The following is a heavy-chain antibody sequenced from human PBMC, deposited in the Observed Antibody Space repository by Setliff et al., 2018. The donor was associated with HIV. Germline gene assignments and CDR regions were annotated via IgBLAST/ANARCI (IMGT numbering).Heavy chain of an antibody. J-gene: IGHJ5*02. V-gene: IGHV1-18*01. Sequence: ASVKVSCKASGYTFTSYGISWVRQAPRQGLEWMGWISAYNGNTNYAQKLQGRVTMTTDTSTSTAYMELRSLRSDDTAVYYCARGGCGGDCYGNWFDPWGQGTLVTVSS. CDR1: GYTFTSYG. CDR2: ISAYNGNT. CDR3: ARGGCGGDCYGNWFDP. D-gene: IGHD2-21*02.